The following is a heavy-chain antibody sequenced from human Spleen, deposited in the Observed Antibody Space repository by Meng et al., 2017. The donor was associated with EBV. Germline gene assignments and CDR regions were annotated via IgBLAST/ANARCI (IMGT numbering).Heavy chain of an antibody. V-gene: IGHV4-30-4*01. CDR2: MSYSGST. D-gene: IGHD4-11*01. CDR1: XGAISSGGYY. CDR3: ARWTTLISHGSFYFDS. Sequence: QVQLPESGPGLVXPXXXXXLTXAXXXGAISSGGYYWSWIRQPPGKGLEWIGYMSYSGSTDYDPSLKRRVTISLDTSNNQFSLKLSSVTAADTAVYFCARWTTLISHGSFYFDSWGKGTVVTVSS. J-gene: IGHJ4*02.